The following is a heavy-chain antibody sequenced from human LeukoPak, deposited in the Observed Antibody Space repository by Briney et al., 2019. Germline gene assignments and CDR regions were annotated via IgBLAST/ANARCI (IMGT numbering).Heavy chain of an antibody. J-gene: IGHJ4*02. V-gene: IGHV3-23*01. CDR3: AKVTWSTAGTTPYVY. CDR1: GFTVSRYH. D-gene: IGHD1-1*01. Sequence: GGSLSLSCAASGFTVSRYHMSWVRQAPGKGVEWVSAISGSGDSTYYADSVKGRFTISRDNSKNMVYLQMNSLRGEDTAVYYCAKVTWSTAGTTPYVYWGQGTLVTVSS. CDR2: ISGSGDST.